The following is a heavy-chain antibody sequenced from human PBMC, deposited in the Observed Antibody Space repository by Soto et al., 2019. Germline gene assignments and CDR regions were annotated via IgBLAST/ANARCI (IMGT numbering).Heavy chain of an antibody. D-gene: IGHD3-10*01. CDR3: TTIDLVPFDH. Sequence: WGSLRLSCRTSGFTFTNAWMNWVRLTAGNGLEWVGRIKSKSDGETAEYAAPVKGRFIISWGDSTDTLYLEVNNLKSEDSAAYYSTTIDLVPFDHWGKGVLVTVSS. V-gene: IGHV3-15*01. CDR1: GFTFTNAW. J-gene: IGHJ4*02. CDR2: IKSKSDGETA.